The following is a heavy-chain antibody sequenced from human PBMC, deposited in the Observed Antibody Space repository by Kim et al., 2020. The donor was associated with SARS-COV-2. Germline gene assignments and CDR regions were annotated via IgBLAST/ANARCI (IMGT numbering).Heavy chain of an antibody. CDR1: GGSFSGYY. V-gene: IGHV4-34*01. Sequence: SETLSLTCAVYGGSFSGYYWSWIRQPPGKGLEWIGEINHSGSTNYNPSLKSRVTISVDTSKNQFSLKLSSVTAADTAVYYCARTPGRSYCGGDCLGFGFDYWGQGTLVTVSS. J-gene: IGHJ4*02. CDR2: INHSGST. D-gene: IGHD2-21*02. CDR3: ARTPGRSYCGGDCLGFGFDY.